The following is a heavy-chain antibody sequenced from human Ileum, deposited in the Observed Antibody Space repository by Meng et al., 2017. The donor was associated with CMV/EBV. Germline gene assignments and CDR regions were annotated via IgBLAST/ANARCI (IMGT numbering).Heavy chain of an antibody. J-gene: IGHJ6*02. CDR2: VNPNTGDT. Sequence: ASVKVSCKASGYTFTGYYIHWMRRAPGHGLEWMGWVNPNTGDTNYAQKFQDRVTITRDTSITTAYMELSRLRCDDTAVYYCARSGVAAAGNYYGLDVWGQGTSVTVSS. D-gene: IGHD6-13*01. CDR1: GYTFTGYY. V-gene: IGHV1-2*02. CDR3: ARSGVAAAGNYYGLDV.